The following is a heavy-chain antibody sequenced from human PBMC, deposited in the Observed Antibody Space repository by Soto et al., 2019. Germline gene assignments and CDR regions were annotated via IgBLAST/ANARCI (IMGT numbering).Heavy chain of an antibody. V-gene: IGHV1-2*04. CDR3: ARTYYDFWSGYPGAFDI. D-gene: IGHD3-3*01. J-gene: IGHJ3*02. CDR2: INPNSGGT. CDR1: GYTFTGYY. Sequence: QVQLVQSEAEVKKPGASVKVSCKASGYTFTGYYMHWVRQAPGQGLEWMGWINPNSGGTNYAQKFQGWVTMTRDTSISTAYMELSRLRSDDTAVYYCARTYYDFWSGYPGAFDIWGQGTMVTVSS.